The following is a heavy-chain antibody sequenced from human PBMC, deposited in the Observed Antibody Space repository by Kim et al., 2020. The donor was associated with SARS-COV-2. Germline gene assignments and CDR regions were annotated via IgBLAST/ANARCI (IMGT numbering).Heavy chain of an antibody. J-gene: IGHJ3*02. CDR2: IYYSGST. CDR1: GGSISSGDYY. D-gene: IGHD4-17*01. Sequence: SETLSLTCTVSGGSISSGDYYWSWIRQPPGKGLEWIGYIYYSGSTYYNPSLKSRVTISVDTSKNQFSLKLSSVTAADTAVYYCARDQRPLDYGDYGTAFDIWGQGTMVTVSS. CDR3: ARDQRPLDYGDYGTAFDI. V-gene: IGHV4-30-4*01.